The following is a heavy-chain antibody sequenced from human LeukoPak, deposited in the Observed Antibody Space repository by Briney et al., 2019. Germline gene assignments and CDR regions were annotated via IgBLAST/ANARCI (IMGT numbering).Heavy chain of an antibody. CDR2: IYPGDSDT. V-gene: IGHV5-51*01. D-gene: IGHD2-15*01. CDR1: GYSFTSDW. Sequence: GESLKISCKCSGYSFTSDWIGWVRQMPGKGLEWMGIIYPGDSDTRYSPSFQGQVTISADKSISTAYLQWSSLKASDTAMYYCARRYCSGGNCDGMDVWGQGTTVTVSS. J-gene: IGHJ6*02. CDR3: ARRYCSGGNCDGMDV.